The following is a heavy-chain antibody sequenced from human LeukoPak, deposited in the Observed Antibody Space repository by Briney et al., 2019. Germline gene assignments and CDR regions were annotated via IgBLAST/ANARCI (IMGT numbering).Heavy chain of an antibody. D-gene: IGHD6-13*01. J-gene: IGHJ4*02. CDR3: ASFGQQLVPDY. CDR1: GGSTSSYY. Sequence: PSETLSLTCTVSGGSTSSYYWSWIRQPPGKGLEWIGYIYYSGSTNYNPSLKSRVTISVDTSKNQFSLKLSSVTAADTAVYYCASFGQQLVPDYWGQGTLVTVSS. CDR2: IYYSGST. V-gene: IGHV4-59*01.